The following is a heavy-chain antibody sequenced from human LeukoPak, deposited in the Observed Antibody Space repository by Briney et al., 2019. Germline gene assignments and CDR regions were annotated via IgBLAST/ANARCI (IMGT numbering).Heavy chain of an antibody. CDR2: ISSSSSYI. Sequence: PGGSLRLSCAASGFTFSSYSMNWVRQAPGKGLEWVSSISSSSSYIYYADSVKGRFTISRDNAKNSLYLQMNSLRAEDTAVYYCARVTFGGVIVISAFDYWGQGTLVTVSS. D-gene: IGHD3-16*02. CDR1: GFTFSSYS. J-gene: IGHJ4*02. CDR3: ARVTFGGVIVISAFDY. V-gene: IGHV3-21*01.